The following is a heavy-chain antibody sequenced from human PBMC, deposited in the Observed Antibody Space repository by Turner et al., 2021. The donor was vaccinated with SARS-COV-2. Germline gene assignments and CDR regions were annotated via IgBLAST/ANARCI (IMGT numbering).Heavy chain of an antibody. Sequence: DVQRMATGGGLIQPGGPLRLPVAPSGVTVSINYMIWVRQAPGQGLEWVAIIYRDGTTNCADSVKGRSIISRDTFKNTMFLQMNSLRVDDTAVYYCAKILSDSIGWYHFDYWGQGILVTVSS. CDR3: AKILSDSIGWYHFDY. CDR1: GVTVSINY. J-gene: IGHJ4*02. V-gene: IGHV3-53*02. CDR2: IYRDGTT. D-gene: IGHD6-19*01.